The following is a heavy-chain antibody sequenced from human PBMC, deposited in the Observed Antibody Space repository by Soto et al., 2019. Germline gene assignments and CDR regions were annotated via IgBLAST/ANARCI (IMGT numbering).Heavy chain of an antibody. CDR2: ISAYNGDT. CDR3: ARTRGYCTGGTCYFDY. J-gene: IGHJ4*02. V-gene: IGHV1-18*01. CDR1: GYTFTSYA. Sequence: QVQLVQSGAEVKKPGASVKVSCKASGYTFTSYAISWVRQAPGQGLEWMRWISAYNGDTNYAQNFQARVTMTTDTSTSTSYMDLRGLTSDDTAVYYCARTRGYCTGGTCYFDYWGQGTLVTVSS. D-gene: IGHD2-8*02.